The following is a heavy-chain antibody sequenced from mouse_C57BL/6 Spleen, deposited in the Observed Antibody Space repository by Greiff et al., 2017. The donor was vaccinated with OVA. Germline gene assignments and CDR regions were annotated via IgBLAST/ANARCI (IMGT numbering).Heavy chain of an antibody. J-gene: IGHJ2*01. V-gene: IGHV1-82*01. Sequence: QVQLQQSGPELVKPGASVKISCKASGYAFSSSWMNWVKQRPGKGLEWIGRIYPGDGVTNYNGKFKGKATLTVDKSSSTAYMQLSSLTSEDSAVYLRERAVDYDYWGQGTTLTVSS. CDR1: GYAFSSSW. CDR3: ERAVDYDY. D-gene: IGHD2-13*01. CDR2: IYPGDGVT.